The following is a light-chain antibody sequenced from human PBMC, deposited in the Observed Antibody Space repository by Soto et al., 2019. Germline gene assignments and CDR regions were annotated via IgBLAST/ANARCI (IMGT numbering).Light chain of an antibody. CDR3: QQRSNWIT. V-gene: IGKV3-11*01. CDR2: DAS. J-gene: IGKJ5*01. Sequence: EIVLTQSPGTLSLSPGERATLSCRASQSVSNSLAWHQQKPGQAPRLLIYDASNRATGIPARFSGSGSGTDFTLTISSLEPEDFAVYYCQQRSNWITFGQGTRLEIK. CDR1: QSVSNS.